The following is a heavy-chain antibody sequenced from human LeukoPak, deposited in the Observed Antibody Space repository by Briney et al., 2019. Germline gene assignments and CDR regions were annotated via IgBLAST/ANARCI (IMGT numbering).Heavy chain of an antibody. D-gene: IGHD3-10*01. CDR3: ARGFNRASPFDY. CDR1: GGTFSSYA. J-gene: IGHJ4*02. CDR2: IIPIFGTA. Sequence: ASVKVSCKASGGTFSSYAISWVRQAPGQGLEWMGGIIPIFGTANYAQKFQGRITITTDGSTSTAYMELSSLRSEDTAVYYCARGFNRASPFDYWGQGTLVTVSS. V-gene: IGHV1-69*05.